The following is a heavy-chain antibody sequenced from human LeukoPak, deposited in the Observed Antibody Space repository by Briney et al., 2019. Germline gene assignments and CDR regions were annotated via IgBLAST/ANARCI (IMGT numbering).Heavy chain of an antibody. J-gene: IGHJ4*02. CDR2: ISNNGGYT. D-gene: IGHD3-22*01. CDR3: AKDFGHDSRPHDY. CDR1: RFTFSSSA. V-gene: IGHV3-23*01. Sequence: GGSLRLSCAASRFTFSSSAMSWVRQAPGKGLEWVSAISNNGGYTYYADSVQGRFTISRDNSKSTLCLQMNSLRAEDTAVYYCAKDFGHDSRPHDYWGQGTLVTVSS.